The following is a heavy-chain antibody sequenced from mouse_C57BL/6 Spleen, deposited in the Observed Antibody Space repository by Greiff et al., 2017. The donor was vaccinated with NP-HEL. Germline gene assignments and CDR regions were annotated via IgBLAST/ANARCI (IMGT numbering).Heavy chain of an antibody. CDR3: ARGGSSVAGAMDY. CDR2: IYPGSGNT. J-gene: IGHJ4*01. D-gene: IGHD1-1*01. Sequence: QVTLKVSGAELVRPGASVKLSCKASGYTFTDYYINWVKQRPGQGLEWIARIYPGSGNTYYNEKFKGKATLTAEKSSSTAYMQLSSLTSEDSSVYFCARGGSSVAGAMDYWGQGTSVTVSS. CDR1: GYTFTDYY. V-gene: IGHV1-76*01.